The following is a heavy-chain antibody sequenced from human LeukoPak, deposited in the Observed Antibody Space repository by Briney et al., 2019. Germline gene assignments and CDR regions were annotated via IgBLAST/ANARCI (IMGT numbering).Heavy chain of an antibody. CDR3: ARDIVGKVERRDYCMDV. V-gene: IGHV1-3*01. D-gene: IGHD1-1*01. CDR2: INAGNGGT. Sequence: ASVKVSCKASGYTFSRYVVHWVRQAPGQRPDWMGWINAGNGGTKYSQNFQGRVAITRDTSASTAYMELSSLRSEDTAVYYCARDIVGKVERRDYCMDVWGKGTAVTVSS. J-gene: IGHJ6*04. CDR1: GYTFSRYV.